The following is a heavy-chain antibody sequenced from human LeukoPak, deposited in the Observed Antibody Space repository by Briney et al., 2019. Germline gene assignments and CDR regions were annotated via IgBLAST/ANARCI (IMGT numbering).Heavy chain of an antibody. CDR2: ISSSSTI. CDR1: GFTFSSYS. V-gene: IGHV3-48*04. J-gene: IGHJ4*02. Sequence: PGGSLRLSCAASGFTFSSYSMNWVRQAPGKGLEWVSYISSSSTIYYADSVKGRFTISRDNAKNSLYLQMNSLRAEDTAVYYCARDPPKGAVTMWGYYFDYWGQGTLVTVSS. CDR3: ARDPPKGAVTMWGYYFDY. D-gene: IGHD4-17*01.